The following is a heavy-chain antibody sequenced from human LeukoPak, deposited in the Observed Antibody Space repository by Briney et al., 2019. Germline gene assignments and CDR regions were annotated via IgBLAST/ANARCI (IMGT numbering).Heavy chain of an antibody. V-gene: IGHV3-30*02. CDR2: IRYDGSNK. CDR1: GFTFSSYG. J-gene: IGHJ4*02. CDR3: AKGRSIAAAGGMDY. Sequence: PGGSLRLSCAASGFTFSSYGMHWVRQAPGKGLEWVAFIRYDGSNKYYADSVKGRFTIPRDNSKNTLYLQMNSLRAEDTAVYYCAKGRSIAAAGGMDYWGQGTLVTVSS. D-gene: IGHD6-13*01.